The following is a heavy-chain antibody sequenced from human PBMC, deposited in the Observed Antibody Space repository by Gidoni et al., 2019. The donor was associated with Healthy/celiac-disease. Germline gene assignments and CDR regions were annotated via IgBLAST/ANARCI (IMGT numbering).Heavy chain of an antibody. J-gene: IGHJ4*02. D-gene: IGHD6-13*01. CDR3: ARGAASIAAAIDY. CDR2: IYYSGST. Sequence: QLQLQESGPGLVKPSETLSLTCTVSGGSISSSSYYWGWIRQPPGKGLEWIGSIYYSGSTYYNPSLKSRVTISVDTSKNQFSLKLSSVTAADTAVYYCARGAASIAAAIDYWGQGTLVTVSS. V-gene: IGHV4-39*07. CDR1: GGSISSSSYY.